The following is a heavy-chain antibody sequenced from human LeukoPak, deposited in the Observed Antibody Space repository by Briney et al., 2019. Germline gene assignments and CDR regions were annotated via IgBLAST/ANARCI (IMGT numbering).Heavy chain of an antibody. CDR3: ARSLTTVTTEGNFDY. J-gene: IGHJ4*02. CDR2: IYPGDSDT. D-gene: IGHD4-17*01. Sequence: GESLKISCKGSGYSFTSYWIGWVRQMPGKGLGWMGIIYPGDSDTRYSPSFQGQVTISADKSISTAYLQWSSLKASDTAMYYCARSLTTVTTEGNFDYWGQGTLVTVSP. CDR1: GYSFTSYW. V-gene: IGHV5-51*01.